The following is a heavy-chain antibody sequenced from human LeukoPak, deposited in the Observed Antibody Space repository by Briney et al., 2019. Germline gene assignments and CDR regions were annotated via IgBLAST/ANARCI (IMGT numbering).Heavy chain of an antibody. CDR1: GFTFSSYS. CDR3: VSSGQGDAFDI. Sequence: PGGSLRLSCAASGFTFSSYSMNWVRQAPGKGLEWVLSISSSSSYIYYADSVKGRFTISRDNAKNSLYLQMNSLRAEDTAVYYCVSSGQGDAFDIWGQGTMVTVSS. D-gene: IGHD3-22*01. V-gene: IGHV3-21*01. J-gene: IGHJ3*02. CDR2: ISSSSSYI.